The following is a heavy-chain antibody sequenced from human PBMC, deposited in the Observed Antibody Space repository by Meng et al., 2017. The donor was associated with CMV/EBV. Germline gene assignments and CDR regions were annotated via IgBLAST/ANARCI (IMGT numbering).Heavy chain of an antibody. CDR3: ARDGYCSSTSCYAVAY. D-gene: IGHD2-2*03. J-gene: IGHJ4*02. CDR2: INPNTNGT. Sequence: ASVKVSCKGSGYTFTGYYLHWVRQAPGQGLEWMGWINPNTNGTNYAQKFQGRVSMTRDTSISIAYMELSRLRSDDTAVYYCARDGYCSSTSCYAVAYWGQGTLVTVSS. V-gene: IGHV1-2*02. CDR1: GYTFTGYY.